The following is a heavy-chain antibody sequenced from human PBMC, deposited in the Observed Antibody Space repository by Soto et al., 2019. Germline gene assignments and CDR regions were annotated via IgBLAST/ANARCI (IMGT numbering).Heavy chain of an antibody. Sequence: EVQLVESGGGLVKPGGSLRLSCAASGFTFSSYSMNWVRQAPGKGLEWVSSISSSSSYIYYADSVKGRFTISRDNAKNSLYLQMNSLRAEDTAVHYCARDLGTTARSDYWGQGTLVTVSS. V-gene: IGHV3-21*01. CDR1: GFTFSSYS. CDR3: ARDLGTTARSDY. J-gene: IGHJ4*02. CDR2: ISSSSSYI. D-gene: IGHD1-1*01.